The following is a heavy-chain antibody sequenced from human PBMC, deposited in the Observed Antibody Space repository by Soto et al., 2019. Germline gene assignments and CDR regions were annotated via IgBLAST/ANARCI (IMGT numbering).Heavy chain of an antibody. D-gene: IGHD3-10*02. J-gene: IGHJ4*02. V-gene: IGHV2-5*02. CDR2: IYWDDNK. CDR3: IHRTRFGDFDS. Sequence: QITLKESGPTLVKPTQTLTLTRTFSGLSLSTSEMGVGWVRQSPGKALEWLALIYWDDNKRFSPSLSSRLTITKDTSKNQVVLTMTNMDPVDTATYYCIHRTRFGDFDSWGQGTLVTVSS. CDR1: GLSLSTSEMG.